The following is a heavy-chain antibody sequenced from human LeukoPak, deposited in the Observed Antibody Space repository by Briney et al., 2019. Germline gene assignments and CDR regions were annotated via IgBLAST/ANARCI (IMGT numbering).Heavy chain of an antibody. CDR2: IYYSGST. V-gene: IGHV4-59*12. J-gene: IGHJ4*02. CDR3: ARGKRGWSLFDY. CDR1: GGSISSYY. Sequence: PSETLSLTCTVSGGSISSYYWSWIRQPPGKGLEWIGYIYYSGSTNYNPSLKSRVTISVDTSKNQFSLKLSSVTAADTAVYCCARGKRGWSLFDYWGQGTLVTVSS. D-gene: IGHD6-19*01.